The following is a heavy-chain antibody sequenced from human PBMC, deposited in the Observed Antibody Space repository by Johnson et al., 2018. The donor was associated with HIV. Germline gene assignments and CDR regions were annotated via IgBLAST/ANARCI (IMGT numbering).Heavy chain of an antibody. Sequence: VQLVESGGGVVQPGGSLRLSCAASGFTFSSYAMHWVRQAPGKGLEWVANIKQDGSEKYYVDSVKVRFTISRDNATNSLYLQMNSLGAEDTAVYYCARVGYYYDSSGYYPHGAFDIWGQGTMVTVSS. CDR3: ARVGYYYDSSGYYPHGAFDI. V-gene: IGHV3-7*03. CDR2: IKQDGSEK. D-gene: IGHD3-22*01. CDR1: GFTFSSYA. J-gene: IGHJ3*02.